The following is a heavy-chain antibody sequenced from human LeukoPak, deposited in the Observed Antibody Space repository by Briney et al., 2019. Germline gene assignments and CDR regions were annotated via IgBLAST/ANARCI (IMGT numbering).Heavy chain of an antibody. V-gene: IGHV5-51*01. J-gene: IGHJ4*02. CDR3: ARHSCYDS. CDR2: IYAGDSST. D-gene: IGHD3-16*01. CDR1: GFTFSTYS. Sequence: GESLKISFQGSGFTFSTYSFAWVRQMPGKGLEWMGVIYAGDSSTRYSPSFQGQVTISVDKSISTVYLQWSSLKASDSAIYYCARHSCYDSWGQGTLVTVSS.